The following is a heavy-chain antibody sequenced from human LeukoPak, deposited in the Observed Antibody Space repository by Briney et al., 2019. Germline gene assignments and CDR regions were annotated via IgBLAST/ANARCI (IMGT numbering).Heavy chain of an antibody. D-gene: IGHD6-19*01. V-gene: IGHV4-39*07. J-gene: IGHJ4*02. Sequence: SETLSLTCTVSGGSISSSSYYWGWIRQPPGKGLEWIGSIYYSGSTYYNPSLKSRVTISVDTSKNQFSLKLSSVTAADTAVYYCARAGVYSSGWPYYFDYWGQGTLVTVSS. CDR2: IYYSGST. CDR1: GGSISSSSYY. CDR3: ARAGVYSSGWPYYFDY.